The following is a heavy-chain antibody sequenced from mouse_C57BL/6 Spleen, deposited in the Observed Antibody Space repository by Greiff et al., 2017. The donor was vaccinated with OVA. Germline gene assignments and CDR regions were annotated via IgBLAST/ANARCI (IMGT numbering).Heavy chain of an antibody. V-gene: IGHV1-69*01. Sequence: QVQLQQPGAELVMPGASVKLSCKASGYTFTSYWMHWVKQRPGQGLEWIGEIDPSDSYTNYTQQFKGKSTLTVDKSSSTAYMQLSILTSEDSAVYYCARGGNWVPFDYWGQGTTLTVAS. J-gene: IGHJ2*01. CDR3: ARGGNWVPFDY. CDR2: IDPSDSYT. D-gene: IGHD4-1*01. CDR1: GYTFTSYW.